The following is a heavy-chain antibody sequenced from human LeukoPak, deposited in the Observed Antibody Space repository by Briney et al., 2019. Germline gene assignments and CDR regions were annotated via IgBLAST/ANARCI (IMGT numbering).Heavy chain of an antibody. CDR2: IKQDGSEK. D-gene: IGHD4-17*01. J-gene: IGHJ4*02. CDR3: ARGRPVTTDY. CDR1: GFTFSSDW. V-gene: IGHV3-7*01. Sequence: GGXLRLSCAASGFTFSSDWMSWVRQAPGKGVEWVADIKQDGSEKYYVDSVKGGFTISRDNAKNSLYLQMNSLRAEDTAVYYCARGRPVTTDYWGQGTLVTVSS.